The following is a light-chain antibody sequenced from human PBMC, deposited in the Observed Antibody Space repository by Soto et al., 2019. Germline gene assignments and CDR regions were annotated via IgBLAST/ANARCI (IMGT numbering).Light chain of an antibody. J-gene: IGKJ3*01. Sequence: DIQMTQSPSSLSASVGDRVSFTCQASQDISNFLNWYQHKPGEAPNLLIYVASKSEPGVPSRFSGSGSGTDFTFTISSLQPEDFATYYCQQYDARPFTFGPGTKVDLK. CDR1: QDISNF. CDR2: VAS. CDR3: QQYDARPFT. V-gene: IGKV1-33*01.